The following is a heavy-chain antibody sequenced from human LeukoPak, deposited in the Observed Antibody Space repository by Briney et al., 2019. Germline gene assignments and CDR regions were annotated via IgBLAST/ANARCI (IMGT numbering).Heavy chain of an antibody. V-gene: IGHV1-69*05. CDR1: GGTFSSYA. CDR2: IIPIFGTA. J-gene: IGHJ5*02. Sequence: GSSVKVSCKASGGTFSSYAISWVRQAPGQGLEWMGGIIPIFGTANYAQKFQGRVTITTDESTSTAYMELSSLRSEDTAVYYCARDPPGGGSTGFDPWGQGTLVTASS. CDR3: ARDPPGGGSTGFDP. D-gene: IGHD3-16*01.